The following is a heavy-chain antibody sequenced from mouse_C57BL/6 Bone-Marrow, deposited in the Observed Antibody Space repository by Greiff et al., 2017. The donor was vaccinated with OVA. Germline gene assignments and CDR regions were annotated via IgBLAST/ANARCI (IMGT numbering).Heavy chain of an antibody. CDR1: GFSINSDCY. CDR3: ARAPSITTVVARGDY. D-gene: IGHD1-1*01. Sequence: VQLQQSGPSLVRPSQTLSLTCTVTGFSINSDCYWIWIRQFPGNKLEYIGYTFYSGITYYNPSLESRTYITRDTSKNQFSLKLSSVTTEDTATYYCARAPSITTVVARGDYWGQGTTLTVSS. V-gene: IGHV3-3*01. CDR2: TFYSGIT. J-gene: IGHJ2*01.